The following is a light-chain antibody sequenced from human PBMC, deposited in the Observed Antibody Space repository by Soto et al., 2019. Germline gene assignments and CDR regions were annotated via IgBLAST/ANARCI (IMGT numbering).Light chain of an antibody. Sequence: QTVVTQSPSASPSLGAAGKLTCTLSSGHSSYAIAWLQQQPQKGPRYLMKLNSDGSQTKGDGIPGRFLGASSGAERYLIISNLQSEDEADYYCQTWGTGIQVVFGGGTKLTVL. CDR2: LNSDGSQ. V-gene: IGLV4-69*01. J-gene: IGLJ2*01. CDR1: SGHSSYA. CDR3: QTWGTGIQVV.